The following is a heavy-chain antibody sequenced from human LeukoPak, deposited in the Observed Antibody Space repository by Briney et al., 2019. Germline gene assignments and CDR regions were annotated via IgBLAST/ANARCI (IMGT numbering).Heavy chain of an antibody. CDR2: ISSDGSNT. D-gene: IGHD1-26*01. Sequence: PGGSLRLSCGASGFIFSTYWMHWVRQAPGKGLVWVSRISSDGSNTIYADSVKGRFTISRDNANNTLYLHMNSLRGDDTAVYYFGREWDLRGGYYMEVWGKGPTVPVSS. CDR3: GREWDLRGGYYMEV. J-gene: IGHJ6*03. V-gene: IGHV3-74*01. CDR1: GFIFSTYW.